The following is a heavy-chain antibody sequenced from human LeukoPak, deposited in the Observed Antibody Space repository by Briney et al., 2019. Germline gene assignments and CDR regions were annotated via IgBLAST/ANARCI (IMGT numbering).Heavy chain of an antibody. Sequence: PSETLSLTRTISGDSMSESYNDYYSTWVRRPAGNGLRCLGLMHISGKSDYHPSLQSRFTMTVDTTKNQFSLTLRALTAAETVLYYCMRSVGPRPGWSFDLWVRGTLITVAS. D-gene: IGHD1-26*01. J-gene: IGHJ2*01. CDR3: MRSVGPRPGWSFDL. CDR1: GDSMSESYNDYY. CDR2: MHISGKS. V-gene: IGHV4-4*07.